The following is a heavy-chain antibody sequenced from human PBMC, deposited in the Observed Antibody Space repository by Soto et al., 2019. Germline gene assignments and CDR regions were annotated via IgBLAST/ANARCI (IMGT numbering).Heavy chain of an antibody. J-gene: IGHJ6*02. CDR1: GFTFANYA. V-gene: IGHV3-49*04. CDR3: TRGFVGGSYSSLGYYYYYGMDV. D-gene: IGHD3-10*01. Sequence: GSLRLSCTTSGFTFANYAMSWVRQAPGKGLEWVGFIRSKAYGGATEYAASVKGRFTISRDDSKSIAYLQMNSLKTEDTAVYYCTRGFVGGSYSSLGYYYYYGMDVWGQGTTVTVSS. CDR2: IRSKAYGGAT.